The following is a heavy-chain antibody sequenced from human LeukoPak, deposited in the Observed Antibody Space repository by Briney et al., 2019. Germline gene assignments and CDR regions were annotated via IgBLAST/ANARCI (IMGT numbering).Heavy chain of an antibody. CDR3: ARAAYSSSYAAGY. D-gene: IGHD6-6*01. J-gene: IGHJ4*02. CDR1: GGTFSTYA. CDR2: IIPIFGTA. Sequence: ASVKVSCKASGGTFSTYAISWVRQAPGQGLEWMGGIIPIFGTANYAQKFQGRVTITADEPTSTAYMELSSLRSEDTAVYYCARAAYSSSYAAGYWGQGTLVTVSS. V-gene: IGHV1-69*13.